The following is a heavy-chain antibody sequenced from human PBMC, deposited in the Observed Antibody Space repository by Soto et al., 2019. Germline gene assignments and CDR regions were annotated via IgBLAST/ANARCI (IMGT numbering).Heavy chain of an antibody. Sequence: PSETLSLTCTVSGGSISSGDYYWSWIRQPPGKGLEWIGYIYYSGSTYYNPSLKSRVTISVDTSKNQFSLKVSSVTAADTAVYYGARDRGYSYGYFDKWGQGTMVTSPQ. CDR1: GGSISSGDYY. V-gene: IGHV4-30-4*01. J-gene: IGHJ4*02. D-gene: IGHD5-18*01. CDR3: ARDRGYSYGYFDK. CDR2: IYYSGST.